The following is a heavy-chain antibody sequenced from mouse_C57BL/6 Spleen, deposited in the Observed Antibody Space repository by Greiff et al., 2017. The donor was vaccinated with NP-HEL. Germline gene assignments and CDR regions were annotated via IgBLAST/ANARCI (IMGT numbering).Heavy chain of an antibody. CDR3: LYYGSSSDY. CDR1: GFTFSNYW. J-gene: IGHJ2*01. CDR2: IRLKSDNYAT. V-gene: IGHV6-3*01. D-gene: IGHD1-1*01. Sequence: EVKVEESGGGLVQPGGSMKLSCVASGFTFSNYWMNWVRQSPEKGLEWVAQIRLKSDNYATHYAESVKGRFTISRDDSKSSVYLQMNNLRAEDTGMYYCLYYGSSSDYWGQGTTLTVSS.